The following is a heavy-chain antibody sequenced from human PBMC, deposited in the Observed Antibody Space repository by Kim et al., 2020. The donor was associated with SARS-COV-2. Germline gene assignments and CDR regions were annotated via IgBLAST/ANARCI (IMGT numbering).Heavy chain of an antibody. CDR3: ARGLGRSDF. CDR1: GYTFTSFD. CDR2: MNPNNGVT. J-gene: IGHJ4*02. D-gene: IGHD3-16*01. Sequence: ASVKVSCKASGYTFTSFDINWVRQAPGQGLEWMGWMNPNNGVTGYAQKFQDRITMTRDTSITTAFMELSGLTSEDTATYYCARGLGRSDFWGQGTLVTVS. V-gene: IGHV1-8*01.